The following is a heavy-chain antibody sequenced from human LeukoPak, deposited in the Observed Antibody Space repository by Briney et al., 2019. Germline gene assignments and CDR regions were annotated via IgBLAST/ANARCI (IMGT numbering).Heavy chain of an antibody. J-gene: IGHJ6*02. CDR2: ISSSSSYI. V-gene: IGHV3-21*01. CDR1: GFTVSSNY. D-gene: IGHD2/OR15-2a*01. Sequence: GGSLRLSCAASGFTVSSNYMSWVRQAPGKGLEWVSSISSSSSYIYYADSVKGRFTISRDNAKNSLYLQMNSLRAEDTAVYYCARDFLYHGMDVWGQGTTVTVSS. CDR3: ARDFLYHGMDV.